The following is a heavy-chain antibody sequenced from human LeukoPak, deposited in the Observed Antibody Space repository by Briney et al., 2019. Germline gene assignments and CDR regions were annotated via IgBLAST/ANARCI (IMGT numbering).Heavy chain of an antibody. CDR2: IYYSGST. V-gene: IGHV4-59*01. J-gene: IGHJ4*02. CDR1: GGSISSYY. CDR3: ARGRPDYYYDSSGYFDY. Sequence: SETLSLTCTVSGGSISSYYWSWIRQPPGKGLEWIGYIYYSGSTNYNPSLKSRVTISVDTPKNQFSLKLSSVTAADTAVYYCARGRPDYYYDSSGYFDYWGQGTLVTVSS. D-gene: IGHD3-22*01.